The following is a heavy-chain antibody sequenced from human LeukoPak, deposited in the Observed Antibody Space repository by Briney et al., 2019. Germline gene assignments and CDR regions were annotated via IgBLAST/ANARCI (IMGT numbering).Heavy chain of an antibody. CDR1: GFTVSNNH. D-gene: IGHD4-23*01. Sequence: GGSLRLSCAASGFTVSNNHMGWVRQAPGKGLEWVSIVYVAGNTYYADSVKGRFTISRDNSNNALYLQMNSLRAEDTAVYYCAGARRCGLDDDYGGCFDSWGQGTLVTVSP. J-gene: IGHJ4*02. CDR2: VYVAGNT. V-gene: IGHV3-53*01. CDR3: AGARRCGLDDDYGGCFDS.